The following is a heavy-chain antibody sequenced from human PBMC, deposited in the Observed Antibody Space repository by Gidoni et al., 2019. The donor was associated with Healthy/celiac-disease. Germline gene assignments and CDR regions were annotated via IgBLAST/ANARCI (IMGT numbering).Heavy chain of an antibody. Sequence: QRQLQESGPGLVKLSETLSLTCTVSGGSISRSSCYWGWIRQPPGKGLEWIGSIYYSGSTYYNPSLKSRVTISVNTSKNQFSLKLSSVTAADTAVYYCARSPKYYGSGSYVDYWGQGTLVTVSS. D-gene: IGHD3-10*01. CDR1: GGSISRSSCY. CDR2: IYYSGST. V-gene: IGHV4-39*01. J-gene: IGHJ4*02. CDR3: ARSPKYYGSGSYVDY.